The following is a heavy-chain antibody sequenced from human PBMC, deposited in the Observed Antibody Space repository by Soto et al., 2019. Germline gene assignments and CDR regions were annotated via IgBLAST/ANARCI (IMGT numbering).Heavy chain of an antibody. CDR3: ASGLNGYWNYCDY. Sequence: QGQLVQSGAAVKKPGASVKVSCKASGYTFTSYAMHSVRQAPGQSLVWMGWINAGNGNTKYSQKYQRRVTITRDTSARSAYMGLSCLRSEDTAVYDCASGLNGYWNYCDYCGHGTIVTLPS. J-gene: IGHJ4*01. V-gene: IGHV1-3*01. D-gene: IGHD5-18*01. CDR2: INAGNGNT. CDR1: GYTFTSYA.